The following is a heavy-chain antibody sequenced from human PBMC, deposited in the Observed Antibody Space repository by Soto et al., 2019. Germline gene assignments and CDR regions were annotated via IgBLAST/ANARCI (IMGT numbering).Heavy chain of an antibody. CDR1: GYTFTNYA. CDR2: INAGNGNT. J-gene: IGHJ6*02. Sequence: QVQLVQSGAEVKKPGASVKVSCKASGYTFTNYAMHWVRQAPGQRLEWMGWINAGNGNTRYSQKFQGRVTITRDTSASTAYMELSSLRSEDTAVYYCARGPDMATCSYYYYGLDVWGQGTTVTVSS. CDR3: ARGPDMATCSYYYYGLDV. V-gene: IGHV1-3*01.